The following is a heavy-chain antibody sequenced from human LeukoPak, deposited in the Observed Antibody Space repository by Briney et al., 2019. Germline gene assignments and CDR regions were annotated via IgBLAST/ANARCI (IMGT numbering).Heavy chain of an antibody. CDR2: ISWDGGST. J-gene: IGHJ6*02. Sequence: PGGSLRLSCAASGFTLDDYTMHWVRQAPGKGLEWVSLISWDGGSTYYADSVKGRFTISRDNSKNSLYLQMNSLRTEDTALYYCAKEKTYYYGMDVWGQGTTVTVSS. CDR1: GFTLDDYT. CDR3: AKEKTYYYGMDV. V-gene: IGHV3-43*01.